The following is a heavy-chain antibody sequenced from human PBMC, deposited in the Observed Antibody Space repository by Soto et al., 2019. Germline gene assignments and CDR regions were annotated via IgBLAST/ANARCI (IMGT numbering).Heavy chain of an antibody. Sequence: ASVKVSCKASGYTFTSYYMHWVRQAPGQGLEWMGIINPSGGSTSYAQKFQGRVTMTRDTSTSTVYMELSSLRSEDTAVYYCARDTAKWFGELLSSRFDYWGQGTLVTVSS. V-gene: IGHV1-46*01. CDR1: GYTFTSYY. CDR2: INPSGGST. D-gene: IGHD3-10*01. CDR3: ARDTAKWFGELLSSRFDY. J-gene: IGHJ4*02.